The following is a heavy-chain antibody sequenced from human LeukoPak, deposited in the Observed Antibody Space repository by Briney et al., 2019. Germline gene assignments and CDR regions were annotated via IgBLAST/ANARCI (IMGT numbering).Heavy chain of an antibody. CDR3: AKDLPRGYSSSWYMA. D-gene: IGHD6-13*01. CDR2: IHESGGT. V-gene: IGHV4-30-2*01. CDR1: GGSISSADYY. J-gene: IGHJ5*02. Sequence: PSQTLSLTCTVSGGSISSADYYGTWIRQPPGKGLEWIGYIHESGGTYYNPSLKSRVTISLDRSNNQFSLNLNSVTAADTAVYYCAKDLPRGYSSSWYMAWGQGTLVTVSS.